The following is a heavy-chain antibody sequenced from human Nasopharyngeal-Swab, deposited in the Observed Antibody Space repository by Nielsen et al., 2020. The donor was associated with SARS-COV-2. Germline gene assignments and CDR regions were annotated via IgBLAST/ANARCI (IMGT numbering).Heavy chain of an antibody. CDR3: AREVVPSI. V-gene: IGHV3-11*01. J-gene: IGHJ4*02. CDR1: GVTFSDYY. Sequence: GGSLRLSCAASGVTFSDYYMGWIRQAPGKGLEWISYITSSGSTIFYTDSVKGRFTISRDNAKNSLYLQMNSLRADDTAVYYCAREVVPSIWGQGTLVTVSS. D-gene: IGHD2-15*01. CDR2: ITSSGSTI.